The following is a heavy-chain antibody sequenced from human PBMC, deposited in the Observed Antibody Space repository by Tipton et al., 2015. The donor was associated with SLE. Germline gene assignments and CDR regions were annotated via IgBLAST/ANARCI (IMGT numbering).Heavy chain of an antibody. CDR2: VFYSGRS. V-gene: IGHV4-39*07. CDR1: GGSISSLYDY. CDR3: ARGFYYDYWSAHFNEQGRKSFYFDN. J-gene: IGHJ4*02. Sequence: TLSLTCAVSGGSISSLYDYWGWVRQPPGKGLEWLGSVFYSGRSYYNASLKRRVTISVDTVKIQFSLKLTSVTAADTAMYYCARGFYYDYWSAHFNEQGRKSFYFDNWGQGALVTASS. D-gene: IGHD3-3*01.